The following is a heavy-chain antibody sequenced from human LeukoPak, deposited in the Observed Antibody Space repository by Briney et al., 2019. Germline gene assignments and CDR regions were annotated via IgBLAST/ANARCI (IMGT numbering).Heavy chain of an antibody. Sequence: PGGSLRLSCAASGFTFSSYWMHWVRQTPGKGLVWVSRINSDGGSTNYADSVKGRFTISRDNAKNTLYLQMNSLRAEDTAVYYCAKEPQWLVRGGSVDYWGQGTLVTVSS. J-gene: IGHJ4*02. V-gene: IGHV3-74*01. CDR1: GFTFSSYW. D-gene: IGHD6-19*01. CDR3: AKEPQWLVRGGSVDY. CDR2: INSDGGST.